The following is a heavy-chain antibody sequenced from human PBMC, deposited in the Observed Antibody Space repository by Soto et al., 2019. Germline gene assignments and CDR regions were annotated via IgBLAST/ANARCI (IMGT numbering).Heavy chain of an antibody. CDR1: GGTFSSYA. CDR2: IIPIFGTA. Sequence: ASVKVSCKASGGTFSSYAISWVRQAPGQGLEWMGGIIPIFGTANYAQKFQGRVTITADESMSTAYMELSSLRSEDTAVYYCARAAISKEGYSYGYGWFDPWGQGTLVTVSS. D-gene: IGHD5-18*01. CDR3: ARAAISKEGYSYGYGWFDP. J-gene: IGHJ5*02. V-gene: IGHV1-69*13.